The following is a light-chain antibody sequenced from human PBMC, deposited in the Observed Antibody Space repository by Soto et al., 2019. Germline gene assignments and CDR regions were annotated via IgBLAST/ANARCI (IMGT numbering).Light chain of an antibody. J-gene: IGKJ3*01. V-gene: IGKV1-33*01. CDR3: QQYDNLPFT. Sequence: DIQMTQSPSSLSASVGDRVTITCQASQDISNYLNWYQQKPGKAPKLLIYDASNLETGVPSRFSGSASGTDFTSTISSLQPEDIATYYCQQYDNLPFTFGPGTKLDIK. CDR2: DAS. CDR1: QDISNY.